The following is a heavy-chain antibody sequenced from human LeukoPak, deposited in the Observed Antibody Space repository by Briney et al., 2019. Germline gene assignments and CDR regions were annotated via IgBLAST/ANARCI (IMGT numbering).Heavy chain of an antibody. CDR1: GFTFSTYW. CDR3: ARELAGHYYGSGSSFDY. Sequence: GGSLRLSCTASGFTFSTYWMSWVRQAPGKGLEWVANTREDGSEKYYVDSVKGRFTISRDNAKNSLYLQMNSLRSEDTAVYYCARELAGHYYGSGSSFDYWGQGTLVTVSS. V-gene: IGHV3-7*01. J-gene: IGHJ4*02. D-gene: IGHD3-10*01. CDR2: TREDGSEK.